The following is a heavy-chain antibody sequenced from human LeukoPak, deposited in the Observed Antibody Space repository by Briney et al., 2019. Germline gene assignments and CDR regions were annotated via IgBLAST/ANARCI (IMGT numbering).Heavy chain of an antibody. V-gene: IGHV3-7*01. D-gene: IGHD6-19*01. J-gene: IGHJ3*02. CDR3: ARLGYSSGWYGVGDAFDI. Sequence: GGSLRLSCAASGFTFSSYWMSWVRQAPGKGLEWVASIKQDGSEKYYVDSVKGRFTISRDNAKNSLYLQMNSLRAEDTAVYYCARLGYSSGWYGVGDAFDIWGQGTMVTVSS. CDR2: IKQDGSEK. CDR1: GFTFSSYW.